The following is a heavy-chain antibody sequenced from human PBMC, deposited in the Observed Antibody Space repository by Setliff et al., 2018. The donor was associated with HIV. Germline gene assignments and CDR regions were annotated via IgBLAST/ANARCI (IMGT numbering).Heavy chain of an antibody. D-gene: IGHD3-22*01. CDR3: ARFPNPSQIVVVMPPDY. Sequence: ASVKVSCKASGYSFTSYGSSWVRQAPGQGLEGMGWISAYNGNKNYDQKIQDRLTMTTDTSTSTAYMELRSLRSDDTAVYYCARFPNPSQIVVVMPPDYWGQGTLVTVSS. CDR1: GYSFTSYG. V-gene: IGHV1-18*01. J-gene: IGHJ4*02. CDR2: ISAYNGNK.